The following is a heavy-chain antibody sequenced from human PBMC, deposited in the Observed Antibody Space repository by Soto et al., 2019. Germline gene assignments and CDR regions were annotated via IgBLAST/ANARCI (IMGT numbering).Heavy chain of an antibody. D-gene: IGHD3-22*01. CDR3: ARDSSSYLATFDY. CDR1: GGTFSSYA. CDR2: IIPIFGTA. V-gene: IGHV1-69*13. Sequence: GASVKVSCKASGGTFSSYAISWVRQAPGQGLEWMGGIIPIFGTANYARKFQGRVTITADESTSTAYMELSSLRSEDTAVYYCARDSSSYLATFDYWGQGTLVTVSS. J-gene: IGHJ4*02.